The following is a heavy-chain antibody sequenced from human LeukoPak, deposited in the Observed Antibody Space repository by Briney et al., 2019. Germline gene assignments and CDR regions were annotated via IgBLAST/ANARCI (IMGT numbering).Heavy chain of an antibody. CDR1: GYTFTDYY. V-gene: IGHV1-69-2*01. D-gene: IGHD6-13*01. J-gene: IGHJ4*02. CDR2: VDPEDGET. Sequence: ASVKISCKVSGYTFTDYYMHWVQQAPGKGLEWMGLVDPEDGETICAEKFQGRVTITADTSTDTAYMELSSLRSEDTAVYYRATERRQQLHNFDYWGQGTLVTVSS. CDR3: ATERRQQLHNFDY.